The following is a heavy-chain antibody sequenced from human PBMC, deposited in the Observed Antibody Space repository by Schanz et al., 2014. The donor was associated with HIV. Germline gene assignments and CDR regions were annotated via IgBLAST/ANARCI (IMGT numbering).Heavy chain of an antibody. CDR3: AKDRNYYESKYRGKGNYYYYYGMDV. CDR2: IWYDGSDK. CDR1: GFTFSSYG. Sequence: QVQLVESGGGVVQPGRSLRLSCAASGFTFSSYGMHWVRQAPGKGLEWVAVIWYDGSDKYYADSVKGRFTISRDNSKNSLYLAIKSLRAEDAAVYYCAKDRNYYESKYRGKGNYYYYYGMDVWGQGTTVTVSS. J-gene: IGHJ6*02. D-gene: IGHD3-22*01. V-gene: IGHV3-33*06.